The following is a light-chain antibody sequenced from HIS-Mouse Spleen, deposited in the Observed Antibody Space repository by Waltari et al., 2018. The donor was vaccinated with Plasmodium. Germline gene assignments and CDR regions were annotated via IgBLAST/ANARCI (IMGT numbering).Light chain of an antibody. J-gene: IGKJ1*01. CDR3: QQYNSYQ. Sequence: DIQMTQSPSTLSASVGDRVTITCRASQSISSWLAWYQQKPGKAPKLLIYKASSLESGVPLRFSGSGSVTEFTLTISSLQPDDFATYYCQQYNSYQFGQGTKVEIK. CDR2: KAS. V-gene: IGKV1-5*03. CDR1: QSISSW.